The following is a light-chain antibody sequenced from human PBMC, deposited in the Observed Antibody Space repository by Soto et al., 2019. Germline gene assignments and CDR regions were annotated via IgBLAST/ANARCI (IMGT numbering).Light chain of an antibody. V-gene: IGLV2-14*01. CDR1: SSDVGGYNY. CDR3: SSYTSSSTVV. CDR2: EVS. J-gene: IGLJ2*01. Sequence: QSVLTQPASVSGSPGQSITISCTGTSSDVGGYNYVSWYQQHPGKAPKLMIYEVSNQPSGVSNRFSGSKSGNTASLTSSGLQAEDEADYYCSSYTSSSTVVFGGGTKLTVL.